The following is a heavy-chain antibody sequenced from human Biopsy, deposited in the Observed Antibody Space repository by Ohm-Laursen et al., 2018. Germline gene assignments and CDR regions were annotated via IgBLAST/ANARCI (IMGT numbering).Heavy chain of an antibody. D-gene: IGHD4-23*01. CDR1: GGSISNNNYY. V-gene: IGHV4-61*03. CDR2: ISYTGYT. CDR3: ARGSNDFGGLYFPR. J-gene: IGHJ4*02. Sequence: SQTLSLTCIVSGGSISNNNYYWGWIRQPPGKGLEWIGHISYTGYTSYNASLKSRVTISVDTSRNHFSLRLSSLPAADTAVYYCARGSNDFGGLYFPRWGQGTLLTVSS.